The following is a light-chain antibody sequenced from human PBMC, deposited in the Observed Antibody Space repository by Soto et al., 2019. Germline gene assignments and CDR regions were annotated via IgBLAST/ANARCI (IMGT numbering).Light chain of an antibody. CDR1: QSISSH. J-gene: IGKJ1*01. CDR3: QQSYSTVRT. V-gene: IGKV1-39*01. CDR2: GTS. Sequence: DIQMTQSPSSLSASVGDRVIISCRASQSISSHLNWYQQKPGKAPKLLIYGTSNLQNGVPSRFSGSGSGTDFTLAINILQPEDFATYYCQQSYSTVRTFGQGTNVDIK.